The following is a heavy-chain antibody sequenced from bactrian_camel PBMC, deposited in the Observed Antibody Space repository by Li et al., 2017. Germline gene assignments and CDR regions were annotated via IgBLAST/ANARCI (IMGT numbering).Heavy chain of an antibody. CDR3: AKYYDAGAGTFVYSD. CDR1: GITFSSYY. J-gene: IGHJ4*01. V-gene: IGHV3S5*01. D-gene: IGHD4*01. Sequence: HVQLVESGGGSVQAGGSLRLSCEASGITFSSYYMSWVRQAPGKAREGIAGTDRTGRGTYYAGSVKGRFTISQDSAKNTLYLQLNSLATEDTAMYYCAKYYDAGAGTFVYSDRGQGTQVTVS. CDR2: TDRTGRGT.